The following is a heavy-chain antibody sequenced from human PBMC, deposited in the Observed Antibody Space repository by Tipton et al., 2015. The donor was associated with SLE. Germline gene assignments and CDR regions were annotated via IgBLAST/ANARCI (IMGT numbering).Heavy chain of an antibody. V-gene: IGHV1-18*01. J-gene: IGHJ4*02. CDR2: ISAYNGNT. CDR3: AIAVAGTLFFDY. CDR1: GFTFTSYG. Sequence: QVQLVQSGAEVKKPGASVKVSCKASGFTFTSYGISWVRQAPGQGLEWMGWISAYNGNTDYAQKLQGRVTMTTDTSTSTAYMELRSLRSEDTAVYYCAIAVAGTLFFDYWGQGVLVTVSS. D-gene: IGHD6-19*01.